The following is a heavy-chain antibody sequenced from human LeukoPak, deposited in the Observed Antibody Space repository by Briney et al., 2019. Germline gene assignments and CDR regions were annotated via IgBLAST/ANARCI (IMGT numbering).Heavy chain of an antibody. CDR2: INHSGST. V-gene: IGHV4-34*01. J-gene: IGHJ4*02. D-gene: IGHD3-10*01. CDR3: ARGITMVRGVSHIDY. Sequence: PSETLSLTCAVYGGSFSGYYWSWIRQPPGKGLEWIGEINHSGSTNYNPSLKSRVTISVDTSKNQFSLKLSSVTAADTAVYYCARGITMVRGVSHIDYWGQGTLVTVSS. CDR1: GGSFSGYY.